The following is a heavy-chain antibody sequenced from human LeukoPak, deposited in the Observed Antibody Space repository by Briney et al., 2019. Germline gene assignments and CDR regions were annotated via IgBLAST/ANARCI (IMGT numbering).Heavy chain of an antibody. Sequence: SETLSLTCTVSGGSISSYYWTCIRQPPGKGLEWIGSIYYSGSTDYNPSLKSRVTISVDTSNNQFSLNLSSVTAADTAVYYCARAYGGNFSFDKWGQGTLVTVSS. V-gene: IGHV4-59*01. CDR2: IYYSGST. CDR1: GGSISSYY. J-gene: IGHJ4*02. CDR3: ARAYGGNFSFDK. D-gene: IGHD4-23*01.